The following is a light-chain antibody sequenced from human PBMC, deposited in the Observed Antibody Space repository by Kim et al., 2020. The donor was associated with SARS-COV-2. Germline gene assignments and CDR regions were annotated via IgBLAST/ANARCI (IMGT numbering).Light chain of an antibody. V-gene: IGKV1-12*01. CDR1: QGISYW. CDR2: AAS. Sequence: SAAVGDKVTITGRASQGISYWLAWYQQKPGKAPKLLIYAASSLQSGVPSRFSGSGSGTDFTLTISSLQPEDFATDYCQQTNSFPRTFGQGTKLEI. CDR3: QQTNSFPRT. J-gene: IGKJ2*01.